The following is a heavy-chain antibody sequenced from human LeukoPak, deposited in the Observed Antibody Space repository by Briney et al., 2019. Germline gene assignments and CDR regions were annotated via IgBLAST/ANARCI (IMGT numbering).Heavy chain of an antibody. Sequence: GASVKVSCKASGYTFTSYYMHWVRQAPGQGLEWMGIINPSGGSTSYAQKFQGRVTMTRDTSTSTAYMELRSLRSDDTAVYFCARELNLVEEGWHYWGQGTLVTVSS. D-gene: IGHD1-26*01. V-gene: IGHV1-46*01. J-gene: IGHJ4*02. CDR2: INPSGGST. CDR3: ARELNLVEEGWHY. CDR1: GYTFTSYY.